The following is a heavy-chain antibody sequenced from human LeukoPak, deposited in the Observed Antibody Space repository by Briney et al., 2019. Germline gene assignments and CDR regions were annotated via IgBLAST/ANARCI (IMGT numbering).Heavy chain of an antibody. CDR2: IYYSGST. CDR3: ARLWLQFPSR. V-gene: IGHV4-39*01. J-gene: IGHJ4*02. D-gene: IGHD5-24*01. Sequence: PSETLSLTCTVSGGSISSSSYYWGWIRQPPGKGLEWIGSIYYSGSTYYNPSLKSRVTISVDTSKNQFSLKLSSVTAADTAVYYCARLWLQFPSRWGQGTLVTVSS. CDR1: GGSISSSSYY.